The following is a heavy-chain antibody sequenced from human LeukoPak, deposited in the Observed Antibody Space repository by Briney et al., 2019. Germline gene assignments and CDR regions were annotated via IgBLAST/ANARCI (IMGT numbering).Heavy chain of an antibody. J-gene: IGHJ6*03. CDR2: ISPIFGTA. Sequence: SVKVSCKASGGTFSSYAISWVRQAPGQGLEWMGGISPIFGTANYAQKFQGRVTITTDESTSTAYMELSSLRSEDTAVYYCSRTVVVVPAAISLHYYYYMDVWGKGTTVTVSS. D-gene: IGHD2-2*01. CDR1: GGTFSSYA. V-gene: IGHV1-69*05. CDR3: SRTVVVVPAAISLHYYYYMDV.